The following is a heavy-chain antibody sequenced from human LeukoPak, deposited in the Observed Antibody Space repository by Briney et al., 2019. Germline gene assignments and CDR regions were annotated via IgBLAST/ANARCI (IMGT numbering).Heavy chain of an antibody. V-gene: IGHV3-21*03. CDR2: ITSSSNYI. CDR1: GFIFSSYN. D-gene: IGHD3-10*01. Sequence: GGSLRLSCAASGFIFSSYNMNWVRQAPGKGLEWVSSITSSSNYIYYADSVKGRFTISRDNAKNSLYLQMNSLRAEDTTVYYCARDCWDFGSGSYCGIDYWGQGTLVTVSS. CDR3: ARDCWDFGSGSYCGIDY. J-gene: IGHJ4*02.